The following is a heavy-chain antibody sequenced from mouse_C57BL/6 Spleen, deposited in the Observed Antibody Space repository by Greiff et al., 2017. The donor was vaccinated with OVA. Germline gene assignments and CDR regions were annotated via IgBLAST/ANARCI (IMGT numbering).Heavy chain of an antibody. CDR2: IDPENGDT. V-gene: IGHV14-4*01. J-gene: IGHJ3*01. Sequence: EVQLQQSGAELVRPGASVKLSCTASGFNIKDDYMHWVKQRPEQGLEWIGWIDPENGDTEYASKFQGKATITADTSSNTAYLQLSSLTSEDTAVYYCTTGYGSSPFAYWSQGTLVTVSA. D-gene: IGHD1-1*01. CDR3: TTGYGSSPFAY. CDR1: GFNIKDDY.